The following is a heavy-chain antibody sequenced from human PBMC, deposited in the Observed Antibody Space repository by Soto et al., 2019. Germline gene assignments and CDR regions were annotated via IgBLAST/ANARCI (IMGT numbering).Heavy chain of an antibody. Sequence: PSETLSLTCTVSGDSISSSTYFWGWVRQPPGKGLEWIGSIYYSGSTYYNPSLKSRVTISVDTSKNHFSLKLSSVTAADTAVYYCARHLGEVYFDYGGQGTLVTVSS. CDR3: ARHLGEVYFDY. CDR1: GDSISSSTYF. CDR2: IYYSGST. J-gene: IGHJ4*02. V-gene: IGHV4-39*01.